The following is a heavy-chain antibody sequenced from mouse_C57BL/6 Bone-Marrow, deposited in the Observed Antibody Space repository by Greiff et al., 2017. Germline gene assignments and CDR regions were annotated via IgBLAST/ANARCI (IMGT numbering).Heavy chain of an antibody. J-gene: IGHJ4*01. CDR3: AKEREGYGAMDY. V-gene: IGHV1-52*01. CDR1: GYTFTSYW. CDR2: IDPSDSET. D-gene: IGHD2-14*01. Sequence: VQLQQPGAELVRPGSSVKLSCKASGYTFTSYWMHWVKQRPIQGLEWIGNIDPSDSETHYNQKFKDKATLTVDKSSSTAYMQLSSLTSEDSAVYYCAKEREGYGAMDYWGQGTSVTVSS.